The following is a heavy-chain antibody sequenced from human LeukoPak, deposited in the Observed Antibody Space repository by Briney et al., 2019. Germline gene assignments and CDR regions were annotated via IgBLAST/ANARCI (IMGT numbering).Heavy chain of an antibody. CDR3: ARDDCGGDCYSFDY. CDR1: GYIFTNYG. V-gene: IGHV1-18*01. Sequence: GASVKVSCKASGYIFTNYGFSWVRQAPGQGLEWMGWISTDTGDTNYAQKFQGRVTITTDEFTSTAYMELSSLRSEDTAVYYCARDDCGGDCYSFDYWGQGTLVTVSS. D-gene: IGHD2-21*01. CDR2: ISTDTGDT. J-gene: IGHJ4*02.